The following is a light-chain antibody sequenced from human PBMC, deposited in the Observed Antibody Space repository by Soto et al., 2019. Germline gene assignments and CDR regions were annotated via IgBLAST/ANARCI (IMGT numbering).Light chain of an antibody. CDR2: GAS. CDR3: QQYGTSPPWT. J-gene: IGKJ1*01. CDR1: QSVINNY. Sequence: EIVLTQSPGTLSLSRGERATRCCRAGQSVINNYLAWYQQKPGQAPRLLIYGASSRATGIPDRFSGSGSGTDFTLTISRLEPEDFAVYYCQQYGTSPPWTFGQGTKVDI. V-gene: IGKV3-20*01.